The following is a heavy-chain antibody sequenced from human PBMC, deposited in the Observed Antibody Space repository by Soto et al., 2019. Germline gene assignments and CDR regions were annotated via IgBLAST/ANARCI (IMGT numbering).Heavy chain of an antibody. CDR2: ISYDGSNK. V-gene: IGHV3-30*03. CDR3: ASRYSSSWYRWSAMVSHHYYYYGMDV. J-gene: IGHJ6*02. CDR1: GFTFSSYG. D-gene: IGHD6-13*01. Sequence: VGSLRLSCAASGFTFSSYGMHWVRQAPGKGLEWVAVISYDGSNKYYADSVKGRFTISRDNSKNTLYLQMNSLRAEDTAVYYCASRYSSSWYRWSAMVSHHYYYYGMDVWGQGTTVTVSS.